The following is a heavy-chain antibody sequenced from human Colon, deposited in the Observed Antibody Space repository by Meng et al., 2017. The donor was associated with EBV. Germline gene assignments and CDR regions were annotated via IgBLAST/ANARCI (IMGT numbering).Heavy chain of an antibody. Sequence: PRQPWGAGLVKPSESLARRFAVYGGFSRDYYWTWIRHPPGKGLEWIGEIDHRGNTKYNPSPKSRVTISLDTSKKQFSLKVSSVTAADSAVYYCARRGPSGNFSPWSQGALVTVSS. CDR3: ARRGPSGNFSP. CDR2: IDHRGNT. CDR1: GGFSRDYY. J-gene: IGHJ5*02. D-gene: IGHD3-10*01. V-gene: IGHV4-34*01.